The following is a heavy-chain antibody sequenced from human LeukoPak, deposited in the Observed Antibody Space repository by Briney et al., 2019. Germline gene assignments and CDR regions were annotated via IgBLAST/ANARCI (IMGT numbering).Heavy chain of an antibody. J-gene: IGHJ4*02. CDR3: ARVQYNWNDQPFDF. Sequence: ASVKVSCKASGYTFTSYDINGVRQATGQGLEWMGWINPNSGDTDYAQRFQGRLTITRNTSISTAYMELSGLGSEDTAVYYCARVQYNWNDQPFDFWGQGTLVTVSS. CDR1: GYTFTSYD. D-gene: IGHD1-1*01. CDR2: INPNSGDT. V-gene: IGHV1-8*03.